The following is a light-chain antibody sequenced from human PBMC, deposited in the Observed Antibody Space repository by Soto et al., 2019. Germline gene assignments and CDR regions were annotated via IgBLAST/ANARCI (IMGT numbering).Light chain of an antibody. Sequence: EIVMTQSPATLSVSPGEGATLSCRASQSVSSKLAWYQHKPGQAPRLLIYGASTRATGVPARFSGSGSGTEFALTISSLQSEDFAVYYCQQYNTWPPFTFGQGTRLEIK. CDR1: QSVSSK. CDR2: GAS. V-gene: IGKV3-15*01. CDR3: QQYNTWPPFT. J-gene: IGKJ5*01.